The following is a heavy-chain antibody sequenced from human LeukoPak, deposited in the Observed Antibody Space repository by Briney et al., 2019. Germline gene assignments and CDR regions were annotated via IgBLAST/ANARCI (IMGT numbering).Heavy chain of an antibody. V-gene: IGHV3-7*01. Sequence: GGSLRLSCAASGFTFSSSWMSWVRQAPGKGLEWVTNIKPDGSEEYYVDSVKGRFTISRDNAKNSLYLQMNSLRAEDTALYYCARDTVGVADYWGQGTLVTVSS. J-gene: IGHJ4*02. D-gene: IGHD1-26*01. CDR2: IKPDGSEE. CDR3: ARDTVGVADY. CDR1: GFTFSSSW.